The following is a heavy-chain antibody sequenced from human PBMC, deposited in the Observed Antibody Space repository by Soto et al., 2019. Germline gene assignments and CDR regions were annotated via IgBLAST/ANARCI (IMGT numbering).Heavy chain of an antibody. Sequence: SETLSFTCTVSGDSIRRYYWTWIRQPPGKGLELIGYIYYSGSTRHTPSLKSRVTISVEISKNQFSLKLTSVIAADTAGYYCARAYCGFDNGLHVWGQGTAVT. J-gene: IGHJ6*02. CDR2: IYYSGST. CDR1: GDSIRRYY. D-gene: IGHD5-12*01. CDR3: ARAYCGFDNGLHV. V-gene: IGHV4-59*01.